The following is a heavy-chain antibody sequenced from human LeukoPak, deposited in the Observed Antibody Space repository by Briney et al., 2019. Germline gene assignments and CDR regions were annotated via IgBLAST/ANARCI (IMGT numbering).Heavy chain of an antibody. J-gene: IGHJ4*02. Sequence: PGGSLRLSCAASGFTFSSYWMSWVRQAPGKGLEWVANIKQDGSEKNYVGSVKGRFTISRDNAKNSLYLQMNSLRAEDTAVYYCARVNDFWSGYPPLDYWGQGTLVTVSS. CDR1: GFTFSSYW. CDR2: IKQDGSEK. CDR3: ARVNDFWSGYPPLDY. D-gene: IGHD3-3*01. V-gene: IGHV3-7*01.